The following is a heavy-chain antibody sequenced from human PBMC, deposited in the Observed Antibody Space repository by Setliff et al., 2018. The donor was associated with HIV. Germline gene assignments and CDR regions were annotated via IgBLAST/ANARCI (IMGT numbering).Heavy chain of an antibody. CDR1: SDSIRFYY. V-gene: IGHV4-59*01. D-gene: IGHD5-18*01. CDR3: ARDSGGYNYGFAVGSLDY. Sequence: PSETLSLTCTVSSDSIRFYYWTWIRQPPGKGLEWIGNVYYTGSTNYNPSLKSRITISIDTSKSQFSLKLTSVAAADTAVYYCARDSGGYNYGFAVGSLDYWGQGALVTVSS. CDR2: VYYTGST. J-gene: IGHJ4*02.